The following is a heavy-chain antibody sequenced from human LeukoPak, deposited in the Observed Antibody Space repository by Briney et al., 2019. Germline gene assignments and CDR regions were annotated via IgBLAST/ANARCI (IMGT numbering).Heavy chain of an antibody. J-gene: IGHJ3*02. V-gene: IGHV3-30*18. CDR3: ANRLGYCSGGSCYSAAFDI. CDR1: GFTFSSYG. CDR2: ISYDGSNK. D-gene: IGHD2-15*01. Sequence: GGSLRLSCAASGFTFSSYGIHWVRQAPGKGLEWVAVISYDGSNKYYADSVKGRFTISRDNSKNTLYLQMNSLRAEDTAVYYCANRLGYCSGGSCYSAAFDIWGQGTMVTVSS.